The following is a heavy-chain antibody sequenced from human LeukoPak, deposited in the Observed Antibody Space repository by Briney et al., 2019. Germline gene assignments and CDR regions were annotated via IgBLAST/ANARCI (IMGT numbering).Heavy chain of an antibody. CDR2: IRYDGSNK. Sequence: GGSLRLSCAASGFTFSSYGMHWVRQAPGKGLEWVAFIRYDGSNKYYADSVKGRFTISRDNSKNTLYLQMNSLRAEDTAVYYCAKDGGWTDNWFDPWGQGTLVTVSS. CDR3: AKDGGWTDNWFDP. V-gene: IGHV3-30*02. CDR1: GFTFSSYG. D-gene: IGHD2-15*01. J-gene: IGHJ5*02.